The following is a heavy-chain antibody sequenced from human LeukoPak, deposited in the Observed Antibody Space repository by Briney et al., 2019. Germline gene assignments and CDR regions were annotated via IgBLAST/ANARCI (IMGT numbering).Heavy chain of an antibody. D-gene: IGHD2-15*01. J-gene: IGHJ4*02. V-gene: IGHV3-23*01. CDR3: ARDREDDRLDH. CDR1: GLTFSSYA. CDR2: ISGSGGST. Sequence: GGSLRLSCAASGLTFSSYAMSWVRQAPGKGLEWVSAISGSGGSTYYADSVKGRFTISRDNSKNTLYLQMNSLRAEDTAVYYCARDREDDRLDHWGQGTLVTVSS.